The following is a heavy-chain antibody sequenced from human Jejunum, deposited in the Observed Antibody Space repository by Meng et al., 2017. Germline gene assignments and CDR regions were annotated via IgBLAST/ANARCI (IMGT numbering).Heavy chain of an antibody. D-gene: IGHD1-26*01. Sequence: QIQLQQSGPGLVKPSQTLSLTCAIPGDSVSSNSAGWNWIRQSPSRGLEWLGRTYYRSKWYIDYAVSVKIRITINPDTSKNQFSLHLNSVTPEDTAVYYCAGGGLVRSTRGYFDYWGQGTLVTVSS. CDR3: AGGGLVRSTRGYFDY. J-gene: IGHJ4*02. CDR1: GDSVSSNSAG. V-gene: IGHV6-1*01. CDR2: TYYRSKWYI.